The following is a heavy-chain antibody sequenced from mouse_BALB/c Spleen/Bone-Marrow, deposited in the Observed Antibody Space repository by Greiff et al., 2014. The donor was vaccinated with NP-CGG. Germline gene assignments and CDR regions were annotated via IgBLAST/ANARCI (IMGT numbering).Heavy chain of an antibody. D-gene: IGHD4-1*01. CDR3: ARTGTDWYFDV. V-gene: IGHV1-9*01. J-gene: IGHJ1*01. CDR1: GYTFSSYW. CDR2: ILPGSGST. Sequence: QVQLQQSGAELMKPGASVKISCKATGYTFSSYWIEWVKQRPGHGLEWIGEILPGSGSTNYNKKFKGKATFTADTSSNTAYMQLSGLTSEDSAVYYCARTGTDWYFDVWGAGTTVTVSS.